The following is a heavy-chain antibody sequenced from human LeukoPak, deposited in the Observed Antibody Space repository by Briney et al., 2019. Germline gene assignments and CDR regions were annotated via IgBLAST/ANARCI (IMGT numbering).Heavy chain of an antibody. CDR2: INHSGST. Sequence: SETLSLTCAVYGGSFSGYCWSWIRQPPGKGLEWIGEINHSGSTNYNPSLKSRVTISVDTSKNQFSLKLSSVTAADTAVYYCARGSCSGYDSNWFDPWGQGTLVTVSS. V-gene: IGHV4-34*01. J-gene: IGHJ5*02. CDR1: GGSFSGYC. CDR3: ARGSCSGYDSNWFDP. D-gene: IGHD5-12*01.